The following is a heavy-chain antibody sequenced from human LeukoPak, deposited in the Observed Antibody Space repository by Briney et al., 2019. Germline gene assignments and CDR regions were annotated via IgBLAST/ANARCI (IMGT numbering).Heavy chain of an antibody. CDR1: GGSTSSYY. Sequence: SETLSLTCTVSGGSTSSYYWSWIRQPAGKGLEWIGRIYTSGSTNYNPSLKSRVTMSVDTSKNQFSLKLSSVTAADTAVYYCARDQHYYDSSGYLDAFDIWGQGTMVTVSS. J-gene: IGHJ3*02. CDR3: ARDQHYYDSSGYLDAFDI. V-gene: IGHV4-4*07. CDR2: IYTSGST. D-gene: IGHD3-22*01.